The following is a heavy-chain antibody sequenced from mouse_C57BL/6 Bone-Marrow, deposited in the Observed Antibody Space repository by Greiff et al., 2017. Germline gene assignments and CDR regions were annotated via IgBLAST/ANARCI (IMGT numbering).Heavy chain of an antibody. D-gene: IGHD1-1*02. CDR1: GFTFSDYG. J-gene: IGHJ4*01. V-gene: IGHV5-15*01. CDR3: ARQGLWYAMDY. CDR2: ISNLAYSI. Sequence: VMLVESGGGLVQPGGSLKLSCAASGFTFSDYGMAWVRQAPRKGPEWVAFISNLAYSIYYADTVTGRFTISRENAKNTLYLEMSSLRSEDTAMYYCARQGLWYAMDYWGQGTSVTVSS.